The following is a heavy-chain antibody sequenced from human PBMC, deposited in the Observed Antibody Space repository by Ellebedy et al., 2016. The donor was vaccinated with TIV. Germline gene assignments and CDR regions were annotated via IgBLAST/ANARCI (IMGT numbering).Heavy chain of an antibody. D-gene: IGHD3-16*01. CDR3: AKGTSSGFNYDRVGSEY. Sequence: GESLKISCAASGFTFSSFAMHWVRQAPGKGLEWLSVISGGGDSTYHADSVKGRFTITRDNSKNTLYLQVDRLGAEDTAVYYCAKGTSSGFNYDRVGSEYWGQGTLVTVSS. CDR2: ISGGGDST. V-gene: IGHV3-23*01. CDR1: GFTFSSFA. J-gene: IGHJ4*02.